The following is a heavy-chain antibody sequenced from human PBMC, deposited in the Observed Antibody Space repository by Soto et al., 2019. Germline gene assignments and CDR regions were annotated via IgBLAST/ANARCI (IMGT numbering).Heavy chain of an antibody. CDR2: MRANSGDT. Sequence: QVQLVQPGAEVRKPGASVKVSCKSSGDIFTNFDFNWVRQATGQGLEWIGWMRANSGDTGHDQKFQGRVGMTRDTSMSTAYMELSSLRAEDTAVYYCARYIFGQGFKAWGQGTLVFVSS. CDR3: ARYIFGQGFKA. D-gene: IGHD3-3*02. CDR1: GDIFTNFD. V-gene: IGHV1-8*01. J-gene: IGHJ5*02.